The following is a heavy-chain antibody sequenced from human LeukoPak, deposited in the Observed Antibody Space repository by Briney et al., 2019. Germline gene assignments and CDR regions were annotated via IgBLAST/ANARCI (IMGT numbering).Heavy chain of an antibody. J-gene: IGHJ4*02. CDR1: GGTFSSYA. CDR2: IIPIFGTA. Sequence: SVKVSCKASGGTFSSYAISGVRQAPGQGLEWMVVIIPIFGTANYAQKFQGRVTTTADESTSTDYMELSSLTSEDMAVSYCARDQGMENSFDYWGQGTLVNVSS. CDR3: ARDQGMENSFDY. D-gene: IGHD6-13*01. V-gene: IGHV1-69*13.